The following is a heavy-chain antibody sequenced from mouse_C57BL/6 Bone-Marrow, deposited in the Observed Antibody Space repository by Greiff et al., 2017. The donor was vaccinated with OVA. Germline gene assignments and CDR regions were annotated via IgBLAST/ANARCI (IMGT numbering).Heavy chain of an antibody. J-gene: IGHJ3*01. D-gene: IGHD2-4*01. V-gene: IGHV14-4*01. Sequence: EVQLQQSGAELVRPGASVKLSCTASGFNIKDDYMHWVKQRPEPGLEWIGWPCPENGAPEYASKFQGKATIPSDTSSNTAYLQLSSLTSEDTAVYYCTTFYDYDGFAYWGQGTLVTVSA. CDR3: TTFYDYDGFAY. CDR2: PCPENGAP. CDR1: GFNIKDDY.